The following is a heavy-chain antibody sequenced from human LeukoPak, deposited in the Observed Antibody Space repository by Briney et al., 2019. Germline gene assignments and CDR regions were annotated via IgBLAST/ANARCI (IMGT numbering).Heavy chain of an antibody. CDR1: GGSISSGGYS. Sequence: SQTLSLTCAVSGGSISSGGYSWSWIRQPPGKGLEWIGYIYHSGSTYYNPSLKSRVTISVDRSKNQFSLKLSSVTAADTAVYYCARGVTPYYDLPQAAFDIWGQGTMVTVSS. V-gene: IGHV4-30-2*01. J-gene: IGHJ3*02. CDR2: IYHSGST. D-gene: IGHD3-3*01. CDR3: ARGVTPYYDLPQAAFDI.